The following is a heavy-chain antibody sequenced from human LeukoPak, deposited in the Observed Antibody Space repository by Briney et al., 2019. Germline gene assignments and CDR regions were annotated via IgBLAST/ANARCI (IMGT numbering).Heavy chain of an antibody. J-gene: IGHJ4*02. V-gene: IGHV1-2*02. Sequence: GASVKVSCKASGYTFTGYYMHWVRQAPGQGLEWMGWINPNSGGTDYAQKFQGRVTMTRDTSISTAYMELSRLRSDDTAVYYCARGSLAGGNYGDYWGQGTLVTVSS. CDR3: ARGSLAGGNYGDY. CDR2: INPNSGGT. CDR1: GYTFTGYY.